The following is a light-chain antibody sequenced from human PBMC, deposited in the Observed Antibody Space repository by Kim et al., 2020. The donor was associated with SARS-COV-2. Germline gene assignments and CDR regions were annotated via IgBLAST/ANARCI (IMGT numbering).Light chain of an antibody. CDR3: QQYGSYPYT. CDR1: QSISNY. J-gene: IGKJ2*01. V-gene: IGKV1-5*03. Sequence: DIQMTQSPSTLSASVGDRVTITCRASQSISNYLAWYQQKPGKAPNLLIYKASSLEGGVPSRFSGGGSGTEFTLTISSLQPDDFAAYYCQQYGSYPYTFGPGTKLEI. CDR2: KAS.